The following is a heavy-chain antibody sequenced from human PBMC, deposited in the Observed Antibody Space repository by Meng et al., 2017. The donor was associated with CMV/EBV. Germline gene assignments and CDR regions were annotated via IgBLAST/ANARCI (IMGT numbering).Heavy chain of an antibody. CDR2: INPNDDT. D-gene: IGHD6-19*01. V-gene: IGHV1-2*02. CDR1: GYTVTDYY. J-gene: IGHJ4*02. Sequence: VYVGQSGAEVKKPGASVKFSCKAFGYTVTDYYRHWVRQAPGQWLEWMGWINPNDDTNYAQNFQGRVTMTRDMSINTVYMELSRLTSDDTAVYYCARSSGWSRFDYWGLGTLVTVSS. CDR3: ARSSGWSRFDY.